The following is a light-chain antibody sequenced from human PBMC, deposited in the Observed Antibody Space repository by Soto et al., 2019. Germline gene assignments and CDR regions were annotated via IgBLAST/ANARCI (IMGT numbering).Light chain of an antibody. V-gene: IGKV1-12*01. Sequence: DIQMTQSPSSVSASVGDRVTITCRASQGINSWLAWYQQKPGRAPKLLVQSASILQDGVPSRFSGSGSGTDFTLTISSLQPEDFATYYCQQAKRFPLTFGGGTKVEI. CDR1: QGINSW. CDR3: QQAKRFPLT. CDR2: SAS. J-gene: IGKJ4*01.